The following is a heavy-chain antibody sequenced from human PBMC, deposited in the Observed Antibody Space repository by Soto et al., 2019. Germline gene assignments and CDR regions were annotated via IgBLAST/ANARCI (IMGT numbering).Heavy chain of an antibody. V-gene: IGHV1-18*01. Sequence: QVQLVQSGDEVMKPGASVKVSCKASGYIFVNYGIDWVRQAPGQGLEWMGWISPYTGNTHSATKVQGRLTMTTDTSTSTAYMDLRSLTSDDTAVYYCVMVDNYVTPTPQDVWGQGSTVTVSS. D-gene: IGHD3-16*01. CDR3: VMVDNYVTPTPQDV. J-gene: IGHJ6*02. CDR1: GYIFVNYG. CDR2: ISPYTGNT.